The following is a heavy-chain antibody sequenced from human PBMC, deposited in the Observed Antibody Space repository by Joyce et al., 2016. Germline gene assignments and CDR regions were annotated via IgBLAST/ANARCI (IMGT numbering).Heavy chain of an antibody. CDR2: IYYTGSA. CDR3: ARGDIGGYYYGY. V-gene: IGHV4-59*01. D-gene: IGHD3-22*01. Sequence: QVQLQESGPGLVKPSETLSLTCTVSGGSISGYYWSWIRQPPGKGLEWIEYIYYTGSANYNPSLKNRVTISLDTAKSQFSLKLTSVTAADTAVYYCARGDIGGYYYGYWGQGTLVTVSS. J-gene: IGHJ4*02. CDR1: GGSISGYY.